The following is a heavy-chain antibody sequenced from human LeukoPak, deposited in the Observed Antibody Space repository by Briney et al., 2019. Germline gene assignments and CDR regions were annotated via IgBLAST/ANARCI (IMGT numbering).Heavy chain of an antibody. CDR2: IHQEGSDK. D-gene: IGHD6-13*01. Sequence: GGSLRLSCAASGFTFSSYWMSWVRQAPGKGLEWVADIHQEGSDKKYVDSVTGRFTISRDNAKNSLYLQMNSLRAEDTAVYYCAREPEIAAGDNFHFYGVDVWGQGTTVIVPS. CDR3: AREPEIAAGDNFHFYGVDV. V-gene: IGHV3-7*01. J-gene: IGHJ6*02. CDR1: GFTFSSYW.